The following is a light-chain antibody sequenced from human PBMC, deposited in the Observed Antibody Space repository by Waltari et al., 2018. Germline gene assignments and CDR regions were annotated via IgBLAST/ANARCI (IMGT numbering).Light chain of an antibody. CDR3: QQSHNWPPLT. V-gene: IGKV3-15*01. CDR1: QSVSVN. Sequence: EAVLTQSPATLSPSPGARATLSCRASQSVSVNLAGYQQRPGQAHRLLIYSASTRATGIPARFSGSGSVTEFTLTISSLESEDFAVYYCQQSHNWPPLTFGGGTKVEIK. J-gene: IGKJ4*01. CDR2: SAS.